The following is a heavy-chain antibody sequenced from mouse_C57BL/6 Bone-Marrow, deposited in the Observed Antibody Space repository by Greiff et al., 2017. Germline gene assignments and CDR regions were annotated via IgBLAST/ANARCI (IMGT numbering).Heavy chain of an antibody. D-gene: IGHD2-12*01. V-gene: IGHV1-81*01. CDR1: GYTFTSYG. CDR3: ARGDDGYFDV. Sequence: VQLQQSGAELARPGASVKLSCKASGYTFTSYGISWVKQRPGQGLEWIGEIYPRSGNTYYNEKFKGKATLTADKSSSTAYMQLSSLTSEDSAVYFCARGDDGYFDVWGTGTTVTVSS. CDR2: IYPRSGNT. J-gene: IGHJ1*03.